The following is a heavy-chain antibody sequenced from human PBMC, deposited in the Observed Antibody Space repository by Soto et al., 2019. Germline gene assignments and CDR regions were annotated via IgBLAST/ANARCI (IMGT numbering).Heavy chain of an antibody. V-gene: IGHV1-3*01. CDR1: GYTFTSYA. J-gene: IGHJ6*04. CDR3: ARNEGGTTVIQMDV. CDR2: INAGNGNT. Sequence: QVQLEQSGAEVKKPGASVKVSCKASGYTFTSYAMHWVRQAPGQRLEWMGWINAGNGNTKYSQKFQGRVTITRDTSASTAYMELSSLRSEDTAVYYCARNEGGTTVIQMDVWGKGTTVTVSS. D-gene: IGHD4-4*01.